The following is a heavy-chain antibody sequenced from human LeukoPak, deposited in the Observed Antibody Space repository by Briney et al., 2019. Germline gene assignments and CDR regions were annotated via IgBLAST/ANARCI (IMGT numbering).Heavy chain of an antibody. CDR3: ASRSYDSSVYYRYMYYFDY. D-gene: IGHD3-22*01. V-gene: IGHV5-51*01. CDR2: IYPGDSDT. J-gene: IGHJ4*02. CDR1: GYSFTTNW. Sequence: GESLKISCKGSGYSFTTNWIGWVRQMPGKGLEWMGIIYPGDSDTRYSPSFQGQVTISVDKSISTAYLQWSSLKASDTAMYYCASRSYDSSVYYRYMYYFDYWGQGTLVTVSS.